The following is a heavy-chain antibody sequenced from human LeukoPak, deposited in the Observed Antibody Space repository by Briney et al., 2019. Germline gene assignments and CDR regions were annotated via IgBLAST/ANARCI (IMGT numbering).Heavy chain of an antibody. CDR1: EFTFDSYA. Sequence: PGGSQRLSCAASEFTFDSYAMSWVRQAPGKGLEWVSVISGSGYYSYYADSVKGRFTISRDNSKNTLYLQMNSLRAEETAVYYCARALGYCSGGSCYNALDIWGQGTMVTVSS. D-gene: IGHD2-15*01. CDR3: ARALGYCSGGSCYNALDI. J-gene: IGHJ3*02. V-gene: IGHV3-23*01. CDR2: ISGSGYYS.